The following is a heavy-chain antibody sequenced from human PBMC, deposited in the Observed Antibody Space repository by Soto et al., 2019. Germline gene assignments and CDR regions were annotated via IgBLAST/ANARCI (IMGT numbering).Heavy chain of an antibody. V-gene: IGHV4-59*01. D-gene: IGHD3-22*01. CDR3: ALRSMAVVPEY. J-gene: IGHJ4*02. Sequence: QVQLQESGPGLVKPSETLSLTCAVSGDSISSYYCMWIRQPPGKGLESIGYLYYGRSANYNPSLKSRVTLSVETSTNHCSLTLSSMTAADTAVYYCALRSMAVVPEYWGQGTLVTVSS. CDR2: LYYGRSA. CDR1: GDSISSYY.